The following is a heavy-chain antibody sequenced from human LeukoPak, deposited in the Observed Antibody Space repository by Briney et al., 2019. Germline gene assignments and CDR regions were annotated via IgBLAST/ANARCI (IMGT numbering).Heavy chain of an antibody. CDR3: ASDLPPYSTTPRYMDV. D-gene: IGHD5/OR15-5a*01. CDR2: ISSSSSTI. V-gene: IGHV3-48*01. J-gene: IGHJ6*03. CDR1: GFTFSSYS. Sequence: PGGSLRLSCAASGFTFSSYSMNWVRQAPGKGLEWVSYISSSSSTIYYADSVKGRFTISRDNAKNSLYLQMNSLRAEDTAVYYCASDLPPYSTTPRYMDVWGKGTTVTVSS.